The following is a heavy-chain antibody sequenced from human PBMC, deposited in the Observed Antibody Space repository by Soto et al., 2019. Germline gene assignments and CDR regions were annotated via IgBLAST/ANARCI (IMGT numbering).Heavy chain of an antibody. J-gene: IGHJ4*02. CDR3: AREASVLIPAAQPSRFDS. D-gene: IGHD2-2*01. CDR2: ISPYSGYT. CDR1: GCSFMKYC. Sequence: ASGKVSCECFGCSFMKYCINWVRQAPGQGLEWVGWISPYSGYTHSAQKFHGRLTLTTDTAASTAYMELRILRSADTALYYCAREASVLIPAAQPSRFDSWGQGTLVTVSS. V-gene: IGHV1-18*01.